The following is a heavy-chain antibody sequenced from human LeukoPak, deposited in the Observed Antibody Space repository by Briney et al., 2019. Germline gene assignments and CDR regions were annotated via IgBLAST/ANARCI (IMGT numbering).Heavy chain of an antibody. Sequence: GGSLRLSCAASGFTFSSFGMHWVRQAPGKGLEWVAVISYAGSNIFYADSVKGRFTISRDNSKKTVYLQMTSLRAEDTAVYYCARGSLRYTRSQGFDPWGQGTLVTVSS. CDR2: ISYAGSNI. V-gene: IGHV3-30*03. J-gene: IGHJ5*02. CDR3: ARGSLRYTRSQGFDP. D-gene: IGHD3-16*02. CDR1: GFTFSSFG.